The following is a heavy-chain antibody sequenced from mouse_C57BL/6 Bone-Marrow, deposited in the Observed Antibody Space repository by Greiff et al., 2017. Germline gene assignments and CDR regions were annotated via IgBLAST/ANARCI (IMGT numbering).Heavy chain of an antibody. CDR2: IYPGSGNT. CDR3: AHYSSSPWYFDV. CDR1: GYNFKSYG. J-gene: IGHJ1*03. V-gene: IGHV1-81*01. D-gene: IGHD1-1*01. Sequence: QVQLKESGAELARPGASVKLSCKASGYNFKSYGIRWVKQRTGQGLEWIGGIYPGSGNTYYNEKFKGKATLTADKSSSTAYMELRSLTSEDSAVDFCAHYSSSPWYFDVWGTGTTVTVSS.